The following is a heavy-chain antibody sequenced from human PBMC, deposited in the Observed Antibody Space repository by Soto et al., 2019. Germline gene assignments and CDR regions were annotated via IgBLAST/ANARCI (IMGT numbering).Heavy chain of an antibody. CDR3: ARGPFTYDIVVVVAAMGAFDI. J-gene: IGHJ3*02. CDR1: GGSFSGYY. Sequence: SETLSLTCAVYGGSFSGYYWSWIRQPPGKGLEWIGEINHSGSTNYNLSLKSRVTISVDTSKNHFSLKLSSVTAADTAVYYCARGPFTYDIVVVVAAMGAFDIWGQGTMVTVSS. D-gene: IGHD2-15*01. V-gene: IGHV4-34*01. CDR2: INHSGST.